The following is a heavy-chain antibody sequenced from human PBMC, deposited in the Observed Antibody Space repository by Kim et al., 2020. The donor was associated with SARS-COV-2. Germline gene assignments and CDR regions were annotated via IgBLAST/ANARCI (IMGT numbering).Heavy chain of an antibody. CDR2: INWNGGST. V-gene: IGHV3-20*04. CDR1: GFTFGDYG. CDR3: ARGRKQWLTYYYYYGMEV. D-gene: IGHD6-19*01. J-gene: IGHJ6*02. Sequence: GGSLRLSCAASGFTFGDYGMSWVRQAPGKGLEWVSGINWNGGSTGYADSVKGRFTISRDNAKNSLYLQMNSLRAEDTALYYCARGRKQWLTYYYYYGMEVWGQGTTVTVSS.